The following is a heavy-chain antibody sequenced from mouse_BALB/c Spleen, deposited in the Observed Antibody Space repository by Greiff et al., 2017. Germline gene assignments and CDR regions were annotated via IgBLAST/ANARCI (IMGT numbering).Heavy chain of an antibody. CDR3: AATVVATDFDY. Sequence: VQLQQSGAELVKPGASVKLSCTASGFNIKDTYMHWVKQRPEQGLEWIGRIDPANGNTKYDPKFQGKATITADTSSNTAYLQLSSLTSEDTAVYYCAATVVATDFDYWGQGTTLTVSS. V-gene: IGHV14-3*02. CDR1: GFNIKDTY. J-gene: IGHJ2*01. CDR2: IDPANGNT. D-gene: IGHD1-1*01.